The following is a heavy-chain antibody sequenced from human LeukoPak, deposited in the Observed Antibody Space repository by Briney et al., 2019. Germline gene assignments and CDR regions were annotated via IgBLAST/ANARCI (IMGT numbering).Heavy chain of an antibody. CDR3: ARPIAYCGGDRYSGDAFDI. CDR1: GESFSGYY. Sequence: SETLSLTCAVYGESFSGYYWGWIRQPPGKGLEWIGSIYYSGSTYYNPSLKSRVTISVDTSKNQFSLKLSSVTAADTAVYYCARPIAYCGGDRYSGDAFDIWGQGTMVTVSS. J-gene: IGHJ3*02. D-gene: IGHD2-21*01. CDR2: IYYSGST. V-gene: IGHV4-38-2*01.